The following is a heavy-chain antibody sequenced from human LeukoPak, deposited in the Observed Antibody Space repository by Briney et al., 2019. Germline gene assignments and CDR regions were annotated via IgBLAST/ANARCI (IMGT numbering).Heavy chain of an antibody. D-gene: IGHD2/OR15-2a*01. J-gene: IGHJ6*02. CDR3: ARSRVSYYYYYYGMDV. CDR2: IYPGDSDT. CDR1: GYSFTSYW. V-gene: IGHV5-51*01. Sequence: GESLKTSCKGSGYSFTSYWIGWVRQMPGKGLEWMGIIYPGDSDTRYSPSFQGQVTISADKSISTAYLQWSSLKASDTAMYYCARSRVSYYYYYYGMDVWGQGTTVTVSS.